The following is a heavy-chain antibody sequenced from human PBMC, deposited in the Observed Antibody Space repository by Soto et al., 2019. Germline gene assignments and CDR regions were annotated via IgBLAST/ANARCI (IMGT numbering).Heavy chain of an antibody. Sequence: XGSLRLSCSASGFTFSSYAMHWVRQAPGKGLEYVSAISSNGGSTYYADSVKGRFTISRDNSKNTLYLQMSSLRPEDTAVYYCVKTYGSGNYYNGYNYWGQGTLVTVSS. CDR1: GFTFSSYA. D-gene: IGHD3-10*01. J-gene: IGHJ4*02. CDR3: VKTYGSGNYYNGYNY. CDR2: ISSNGGST. V-gene: IGHV3-64D*06.